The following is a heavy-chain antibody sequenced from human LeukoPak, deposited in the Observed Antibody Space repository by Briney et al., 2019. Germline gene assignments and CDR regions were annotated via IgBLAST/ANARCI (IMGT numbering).Heavy chain of an antibody. V-gene: IGHV4-59*01. CDR1: GGSISLYY. Sequence: TSETLSLPCTVSGGSISLYYWSWIRQPPGKGLEWIGYFYDTRSPKYNPSLERRVTISVDMSRNQFSLNLTSVTAADTAVYYCARGRGSLTYWGQGTLATVSS. D-gene: IGHD3-10*01. CDR3: ARGRGSLTY. J-gene: IGHJ4*02. CDR2: FYDTRSP.